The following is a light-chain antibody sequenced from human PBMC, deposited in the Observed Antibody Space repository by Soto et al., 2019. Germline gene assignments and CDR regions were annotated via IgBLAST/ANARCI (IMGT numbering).Light chain of an antibody. Sequence: EFVLTQSPGTLSLSPGERATLSCRASQTVRNNYLAWYQQKPGQAXRXXIYDASSRATGIPDRFSGGGSGTDLTITVSRLEPEDFEVYYGQQFSSYPLTFGGGTKVDIK. CDR1: QTVRNNY. CDR2: DAS. CDR3: QQFSSYPLT. J-gene: IGKJ4*01. V-gene: IGKV3-20*01.